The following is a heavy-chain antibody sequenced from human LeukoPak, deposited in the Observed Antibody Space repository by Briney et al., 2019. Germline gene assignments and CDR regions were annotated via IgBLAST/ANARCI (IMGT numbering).Heavy chain of an antibody. CDR3: AKTPTYYYASGSYYDD. J-gene: IGHJ4*02. CDR2: IDISSSST. Sequence: GGSLRLSCVASGFTFSDYTMNWVRQAPGKGLEWISYIDISSSSTYYADSVKGRFTISRDNSKNTLYLQMNSLRAEDTAVYYCAKTPTYYYASGSYYDDWGQGTRVTVSS. V-gene: IGHV3-48*01. D-gene: IGHD3-10*01. CDR1: GFTFSDYT.